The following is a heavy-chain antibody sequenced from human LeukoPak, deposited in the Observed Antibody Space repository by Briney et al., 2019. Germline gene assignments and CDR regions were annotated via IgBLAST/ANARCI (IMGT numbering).Heavy chain of an antibody. V-gene: IGHV4-31*03. CDR3: ARASKGNIVLMVYAIGQFDP. CDR1: GGSISSGGYY. CDR2: IYYSGST. D-gene: IGHD2-8*01. J-gene: IGHJ5*02. Sequence: PSETLSLTCTVSGGSISSGGYYWSWIRQHPGKGLEWIGYIYYSGSTYYNPSLKSRVTISVDTSKNQFSLKLSSVTAADTAVYYCARASKGNIVLMVYAIGQFDPWGQGTLVTVSS.